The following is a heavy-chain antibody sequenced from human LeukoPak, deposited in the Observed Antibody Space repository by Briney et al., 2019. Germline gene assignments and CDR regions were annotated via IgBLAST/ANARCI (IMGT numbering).Heavy chain of an antibody. Sequence: ASVRVSCKASGYTFTGYYMHWVRQAPGQGLEWMGWINPNSGGTNYAQKFQGRVTMTRDTSISTAYMELSRLRSDDTAVYYCARDHELGNYYYYYMDVWGKGTTVTVSS. CDR1: GYTFTGYY. CDR3: ARDHELGNYYYYYMDV. J-gene: IGHJ6*03. D-gene: IGHD7-27*01. CDR2: INPNSGGT. V-gene: IGHV1-2*02.